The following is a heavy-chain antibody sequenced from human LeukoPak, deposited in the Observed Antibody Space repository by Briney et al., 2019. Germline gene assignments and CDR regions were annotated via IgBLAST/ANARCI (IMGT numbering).Heavy chain of an antibody. CDR3: ARVGGYSGYVFGY. D-gene: IGHD5-12*01. CDR1: GFTVSSNY. CDR2: IYSGGST. Sequence: GGSLRLSCAASGFTVSSNYMSWVRQAPGKGLEWVSVIYSGGSTYYADSVKGRFTISRDNSKNTLYLQMNSLRAEDTAVYYCARVGGYSGYVFGYWGQGTLVTVSS. J-gene: IGHJ4*02. V-gene: IGHV3-53*01.